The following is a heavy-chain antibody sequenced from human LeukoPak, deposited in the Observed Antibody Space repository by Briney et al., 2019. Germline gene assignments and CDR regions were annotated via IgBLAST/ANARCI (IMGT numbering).Heavy chain of an antibody. J-gene: IGHJ4*02. V-gene: IGHV1-2*02. CDR2: INPNSGGT. D-gene: IGHD3-22*01. CDR1: GYTFTGYY. Sequence: ASVKVSCKASGYTFTGYYMHWVRQAPGQGLEWMGWINPNSGGTNYAQKFQGRVTMTRDTSISTAYMELSRLRSDDTAVYYCASNPGPLYYYDSSVSYWGQGTLVTVSS. CDR3: ASNPGPLYYYDSSVSY.